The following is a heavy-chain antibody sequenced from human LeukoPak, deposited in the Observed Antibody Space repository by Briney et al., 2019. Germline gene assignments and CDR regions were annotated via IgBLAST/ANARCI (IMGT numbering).Heavy chain of an antibody. D-gene: IGHD1-1*01. Sequence: GGSLRLSCAASGFTFSSYSMNWVRQAPGKGLEWVSSISSSSSYIYYADSVKGRFTISRDNAKNSLYLQMNSLRAEDTAVYYCARDPSPTGYDAFDIWGQGTMVTVSS. CDR3: ARDPSPTGYDAFDI. V-gene: IGHV3-21*01. CDR1: GFTFSSYS. J-gene: IGHJ3*02. CDR2: ISSSSSYI.